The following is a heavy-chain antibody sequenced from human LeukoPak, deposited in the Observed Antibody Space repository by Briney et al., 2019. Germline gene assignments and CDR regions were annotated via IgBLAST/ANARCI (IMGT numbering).Heavy chain of an antibody. CDR1: GFTFSNYW. CDR2: IKGDGSHT. Sequence: GGSLRLSCAASGFTFSNYWMHWVRQAPGKGLVWVSRIKGDGSHTIYADSVKGRFTISRDNAKNSLYLQMNSLRAEDTALYYCAKSPSSDWYFDLWGRGTLVTVSS. CDR3: AKSPSSDWYFDL. J-gene: IGHJ2*01. V-gene: IGHV3-74*01.